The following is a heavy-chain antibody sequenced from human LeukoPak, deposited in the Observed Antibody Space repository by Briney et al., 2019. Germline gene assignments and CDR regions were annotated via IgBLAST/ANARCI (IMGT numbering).Heavy chain of an antibody. CDR3: ARFWVWAFDI. D-gene: IGHD3-16*01. V-gene: IGHV3-66*01. J-gene: IGHJ3*02. CDR1: GFTFTSCA. CDR2: IYSGGST. Sequence: GGSLRLSCAASGFTFTSCAMSWVRQAPGKGLEWVSVIYSGGSTYYADSVKGRFTISRDNSKNTLYLQINSLRAEDRAVYYCARFWVWAFDIWGQGTMVTVSS.